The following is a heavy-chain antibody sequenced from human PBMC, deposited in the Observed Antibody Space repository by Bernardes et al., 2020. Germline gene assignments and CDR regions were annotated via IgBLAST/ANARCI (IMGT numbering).Heavy chain of an antibody. V-gene: IGHV4-34*01. CDR2: INHSGST. CDR1: GGSFSGYY. CDR3: ARGISERAFDI. J-gene: IGHJ3*02. D-gene: IGHD2-15*01. Sequence: LSLTCAVYGGSFSGYYWSWIRQPPGKGLEWIGEINHSGSTNYNPSLKSRVTISVDTSKNQFSLKLSSVTAADTAVYYCARGISERAFDIWGQGTMVTVSS.